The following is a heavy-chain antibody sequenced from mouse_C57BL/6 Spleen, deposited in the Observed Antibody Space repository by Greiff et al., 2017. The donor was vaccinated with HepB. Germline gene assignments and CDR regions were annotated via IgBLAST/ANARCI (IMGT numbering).Heavy chain of an antibody. CDR1: GYTFTSYW. V-gene: IGHV1-50*01. D-gene: IGHD2-4*01. J-gene: IGHJ4*01. CDR2: IDPSDSYT. CDR3: ARGGDYAYYAMDY. Sequence: QVQLQQPGAELVKPGASVKLSCKASGYTFTSYWMQWVKQRPGQGLEWIGEIDPSDSYTNYTQKFKGKATLTVDTSSSTAYMQLSSLTSEDSAVYYCARGGDYAYYAMDYWGQGTSVTVSS.